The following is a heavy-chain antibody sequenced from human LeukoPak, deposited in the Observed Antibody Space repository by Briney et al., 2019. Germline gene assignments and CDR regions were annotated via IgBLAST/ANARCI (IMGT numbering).Heavy chain of an antibody. V-gene: IGHV1-24*01. CDR2: FDPENGET. J-gene: IGHJ6*02. CDR3: AKEGSNPGRHNSAWGSMDV. CDR1: GKTLSELS. D-gene: IGHD3-16*01. Sequence: ASVKVSCKVSGKTLSELSMHWVRQAPGKGLEWMGGFDPENGETIYAQKFQGRVTLTEDRSTDTTYMEMSSLRSEDTAVYYCAKEGSNPGRHNSAWGSMDVWGQGTTVTVSS.